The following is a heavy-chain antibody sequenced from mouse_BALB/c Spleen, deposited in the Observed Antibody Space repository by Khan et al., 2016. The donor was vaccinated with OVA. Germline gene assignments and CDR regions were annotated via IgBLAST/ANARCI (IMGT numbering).Heavy chain of an antibody. CDR3: VRDGAYHRNVGWFAY. Sequence: QVQLKESGAELARPGASVKMSCKASGYTFTSYTIHWIKKRSGQGLEWIGYINPSNGYTNYNQKFKDKATLTTDKSSTTAYLQLCSLTSDDSAVYYCVRDGAYHRNVGWFAYWGQGTLVTVSA. CDR1: GYTFTSYT. D-gene: IGHD2-14*01. V-gene: IGHV1-4*01. J-gene: IGHJ3*01. CDR2: INPSNGYT.